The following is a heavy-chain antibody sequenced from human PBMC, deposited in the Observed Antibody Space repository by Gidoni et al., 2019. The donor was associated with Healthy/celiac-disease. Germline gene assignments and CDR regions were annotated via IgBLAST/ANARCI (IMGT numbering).Heavy chain of an antibody. Sequence: EVQLLESGGGLVQPGGSLSLSCAASGFTFRSYAMSWVRQAPGKGLEWVSAISGSGGSTYYADSVKGRFTISRDNSKNTLYLQMNSLRAEDTAVYYCAKDPPTPYGSGNSTNDYWGQGTLVTVSS. V-gene: IGHV3-23*01. CDR2: ISGSGGST. D-gene: IGHD3-10*01. J-gene: IGHJ4*02. CDR1: GFTFRSYA. CDR3: AKDPPTPYGSGNSTNDY.